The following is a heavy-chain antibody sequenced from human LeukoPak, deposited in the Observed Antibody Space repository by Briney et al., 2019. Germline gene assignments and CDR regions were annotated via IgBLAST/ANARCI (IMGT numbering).Heavy chain of an antibody. V-gene: IGHV3-49*04. J-gene: IGHJ4*02. CDR1: GFTFGDYA. Sequence: GGSLRPSCTASGFTFGDYAISWVRQAPGKGLECVGFIRSKPYGGTTEYAASVRGRFTISRDDSKSIAYLQMNSLKTEDTAVYYCSRGQLWLRGEGSGIYYWGQGTLVTVSS. CDR2: IRSKPYGGTT. D-gene: IGHD5-18*01. CDR3: SRGQLWLRGEGSGIYY.